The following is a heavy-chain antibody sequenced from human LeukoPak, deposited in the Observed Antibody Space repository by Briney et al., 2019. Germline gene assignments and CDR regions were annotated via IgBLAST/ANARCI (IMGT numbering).Heavy chain of an antibody. D-gene: IGHD1-26*01. J-gene: IGHJ4*02. CDR2: ISGSGVST. Sequence: GGSLRLSCAASGFTFSSYGMSWVRQAPGKGMAWVSAISGSGVSTYYADSVKGRFTISRENSKNTLYLKMNSLRAEDTAVYYCAKVPIVGAPFDYWGQGTLVTVSS. CDR1: GFTFSSYG. V-gene: IGHV3-23*01. CDR3: AKVPIVGAPFDY.